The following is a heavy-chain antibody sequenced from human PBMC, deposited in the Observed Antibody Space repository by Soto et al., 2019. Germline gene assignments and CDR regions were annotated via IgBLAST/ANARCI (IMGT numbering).Heavy chain of an antibody. CDR3: AMDGGEERATTQFDY. D-gene: IGHD3-16*01. Sequence: QVQLVQSGAEVKKPGSSVKVSCKASGGTFSSYAISWVRQAPGQGLEWMGGIIPIFGTANYAQKFQGRVTITADESTSTADRELSSLRSEDTAVDYCAMDGGEERATTQFDYLGQGTLVTVSS. CDR2: IIPIFGTA. V-gene: IGHV1-69*12. CDR1: GGTFSSYA. J-gene: IGHJ4*02.